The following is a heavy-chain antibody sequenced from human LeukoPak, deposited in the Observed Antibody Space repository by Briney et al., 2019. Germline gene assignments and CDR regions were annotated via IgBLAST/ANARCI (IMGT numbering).Heavy chain of an antibody. D-gene: IGHD2-2*01. CDR2: ISGSGGST. CDR1: GFTFSSYA. Sequence: GGSLRLSCAASGFTFSSYAMNWVRQAPGMGLEWVSAISGSGGSTYYADSVKGRFTISRDNSKNTLYLQMNSLRAEDTAIYYCAKDTVVVPTAGGYFDYWGQGTLVTVSS. V-gene: IGHV3-23*01. J-gene: IGHJ4*02. CDR3: AKDTVVVPTAGGYFDY.